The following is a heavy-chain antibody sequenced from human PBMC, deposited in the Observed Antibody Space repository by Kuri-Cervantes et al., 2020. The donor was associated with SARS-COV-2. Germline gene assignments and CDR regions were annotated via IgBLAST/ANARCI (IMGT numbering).Heavy chain of an antibody. CDR2: IWHSGST. CDR3: SRRIRYDSSGYFGYYYGLDV. J-gene: IGHJ6*02. V-gene: IGHV4-4*02. Sequence: AETLCLTWAASGGAILSDNWWSWVRQPPGKGLEWIGEIWHSGSTKYNPSLKSRVTILVDKSKNQFSLKLSSVTAADTAVYYCSRRIRYDSSGYFGYYYGLDVWGQGTTVTVSS. D-gene: IGHD3-22*01. CDR1: GGAILSDNW.